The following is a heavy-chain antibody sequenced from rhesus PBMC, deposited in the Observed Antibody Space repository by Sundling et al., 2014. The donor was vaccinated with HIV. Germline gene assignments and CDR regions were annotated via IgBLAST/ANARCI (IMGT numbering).Heavy chain of an antibody. CDR3: ATAYVSSYEWTY. Sequence: QVKLQQWGEGLVKPSETLSLTCAVSGGSFSGYYWGWIRQAPGKGLEWIGRLYGSGGNTDYNPSLKSRVTISIDTSKNQFSLKLTSVTAADTAVYFCATAYVSSYEWTYWGQGVLVTVSS. D-gene: IGHD3-28*01. CDR1: GGSFSGYY. V-gene: IGHV4-160*01. CDR2: LYGSGGNT. J-gene: IGHJ4*01.